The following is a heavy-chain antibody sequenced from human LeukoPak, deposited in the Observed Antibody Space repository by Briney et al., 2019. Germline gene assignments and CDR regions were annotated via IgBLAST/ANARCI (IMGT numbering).Heavy chain of an antibody. CDR1: GFTVSTNY. V-gene: IGHV3-66*01. D-gene: IGHD4-11*01. J-gene: IGHJ5*02. CDR2: IYSGGST. CDR3: ARDRGATVDPEGFDP. Sequence: GGSLRLSCAASGFTVSTNYMSWVRQAPGKGLEWVSVIYSGGSTSYADSVKGRFTISRDNSKNTLYVQMNNVRAEDTAVYYCARDRGATVDPEGFDPWGQGTLVTVSS.